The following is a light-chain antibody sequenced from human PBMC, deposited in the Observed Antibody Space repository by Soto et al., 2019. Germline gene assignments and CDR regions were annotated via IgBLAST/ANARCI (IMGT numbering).Light chain of an antibody. Sequence: MMMTQTPATLSVSPGERVTLSCRTSHSVNGLVSWYQQEPGQAPRLLLYGASTRATGIPVRFSGSGFGTEFTLTISSLQSGDFAVYYCQQYNNWPRATFGGGTKVDIK. CDR2: GAS. V-gene: IGKV3-15*01. CDR3: QQYNNWPRAT. CDR1: HSVNGL. J-gene: IGKJ4*01.